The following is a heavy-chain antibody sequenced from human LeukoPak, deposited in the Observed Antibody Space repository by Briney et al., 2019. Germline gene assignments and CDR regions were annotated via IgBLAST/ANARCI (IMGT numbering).Heavy chain of an antibody. J-gene: IGHJ4*02. CDR2: INPDSGGT. D-gene: IGHD2/OR15-2a*01. CDR3: ARAVSSLHDFDY. V-gene: IGHV1-2*02. Sequence: ASLKVSCKASGYTLTGHYIHWVRHAPRHGPEWMGWINPDSGGTKYAQKFQGRVTMTRDTSVSTAYMELSRLKSDDTAVYYCARAVSSLHDFDYSGPGTLVTVSS. CDR1: GYTLTGHY.